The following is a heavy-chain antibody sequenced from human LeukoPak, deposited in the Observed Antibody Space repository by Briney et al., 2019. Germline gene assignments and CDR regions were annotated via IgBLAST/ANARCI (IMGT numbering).Heavy chain of an antibody. CDR3: ARDGSYIDY. V-gene: IGHV3-74*01. Sequence: GGSLRLSCAASGFTFSSYWMHWVRQPPGKGLEWVSHINFDGSTTIYADSVKGRFTISRDNAKNTLSLQMNSLRVEDTVVYYCARDGSYIDYWGQGTLVTVSS. J-gene: IGHJ4*02. CDR2: INFDGSTT. D-gene: IGHD2-21*01. CDR1: GFTFSSYW.